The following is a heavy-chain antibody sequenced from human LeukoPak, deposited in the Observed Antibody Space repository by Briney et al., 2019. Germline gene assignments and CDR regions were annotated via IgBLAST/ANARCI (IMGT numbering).Heavy chain of an antibody. CDR2: ISGSGGST. V-gene: IGHV3-23*01. D-gene: IGHD3-3*02. CDR1: GFTFSSYA. J-gene: IGHJ4*02. CDR3: AKGSGQFWSGYPSEFDY. Sequence: GGSLRLSCAASGFTFSSYAMSWVRQAPGKGLEWVSAISGSGGSTYYADSVKGRFTISRDNSKNTLYLQMNSLRAEDTAVYYCAKGSGQFWSGYPSEFDYWGQGTLVTVSS.